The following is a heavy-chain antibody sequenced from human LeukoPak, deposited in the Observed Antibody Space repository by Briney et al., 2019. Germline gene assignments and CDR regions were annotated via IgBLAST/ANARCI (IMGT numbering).Heavy chain of an antibody. V-gene: IGHV3-48*01. CDR3: VRVAAAAKFDY. D-gene: IGHD6-13*01. CDR2: ISMSGTII. Sequence: GGSLRLSCTASGFTFSSYSMNWVRQAPGKGLECVSYISMSGTIIYYADSVKGRFTISRDNAKNSLYLHMSSLRGEDTAVYYCVRVAAAAKFDYWGQGTLLTVSS. J-gene: IGHJ4*02. CDR1: GFTFSSYS.